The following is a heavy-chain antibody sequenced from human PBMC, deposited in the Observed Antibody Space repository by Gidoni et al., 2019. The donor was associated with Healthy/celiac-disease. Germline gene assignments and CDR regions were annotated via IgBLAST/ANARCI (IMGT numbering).Heavy chain of an antibody. CDR3: TTDLVVPALWGMDV. CDR2: IKSKTYGGTT. CDR1: GFTFSNAW. D-gene: IGHD2-2*01. J-gene: IGHJ6*02. V-gene: IGHV3-15*07. Sequence: EVQLVASGGVLVKPGGSLSLSCAASGFTFSNAWMNWVRQAPGKGLEWVGRIKSKTYGGTTDYAAPVKGRFTISRDDSKNTLYLQMNSLKTEDTAVYYCTTDLVVPALWGMDVWGQGTTVTVSS.